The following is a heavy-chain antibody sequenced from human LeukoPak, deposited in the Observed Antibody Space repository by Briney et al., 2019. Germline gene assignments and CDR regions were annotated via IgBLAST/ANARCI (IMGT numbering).Heavy chain of an antibody. D-gene: IGHD1-20*01. CDR2: IHYSGSP. Sequence: ETLSLTCTVSGGSNYWTWIRQAPGKGLEWIAYIHYSGSPHYNPSLRSRVTISIDTSKNQLSLKLNSVTAADTAVYYCARHSNWNGGVDWFDPWGQGTQVTVSS. V-gene: IGHV4-59*08. CDR3: ARHSNWNGGVDWFDP. CDR1: GGSNY. J-gene: IGHJ5*02.